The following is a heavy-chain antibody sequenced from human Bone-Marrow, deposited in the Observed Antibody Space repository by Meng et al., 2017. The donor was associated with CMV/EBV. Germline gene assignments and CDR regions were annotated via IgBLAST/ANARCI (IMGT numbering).Heavy chain of an antibody. J-gene: IGHJ1*01. D-gene: IGHD3/OR15-3a*01. CDR2: INHSGST. CDR1: AGSASGYE. Sequence: HVPLNTWRAGYCKPSDTLALPDSAAAGSASGYEGSWNRQPPGKGLGWIGEINHSGSTNYHPSLKSRVTISVDTSKNQFSLQLSSVTAADTAVYYCARRLRGTGPKYFQHWGQGTLVTVSS. V-gene: IGHV4-34*01. CDR3: ARRLRGTGPKYFQH.